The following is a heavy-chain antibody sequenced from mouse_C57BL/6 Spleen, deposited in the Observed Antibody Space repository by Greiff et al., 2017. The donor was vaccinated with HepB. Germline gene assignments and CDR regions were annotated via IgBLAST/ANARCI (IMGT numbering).Heavy chain of an antibody. J-gene: IGHJ2*01. Sequence: QVQLQQPGAELVRPGSSMKLSCKASGYTFTSYWMHWVKQRPIQGLEWIGNIDPSDSETHYNQKFKDKATLTVDKSSSTAYMQLSSLTSEDSAVYYCAREGPYYGNFYFDYWGQGTTLTVSS. CDR2: IDPSDSET. V-gene: IGHV1-52*01. CDR3: AREGPYYGNFYFDY. CDR1: GYTFTSYW. D-gene: IGHD2-10*01.